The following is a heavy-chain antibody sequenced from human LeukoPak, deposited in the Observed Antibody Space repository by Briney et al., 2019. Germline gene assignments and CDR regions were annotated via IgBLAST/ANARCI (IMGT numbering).Heavy chain of an antibody. Sequence: PGGSLRLSCAASGFTFSSYAMHWVRQAPGKGLEWVAVISYDGSDKYYADSVKGRFTISRDNSKNALYLQMNSLRTEDTAIYYCARSPTEPFCFDSWGQGALVTVSS. CDR1: GFTFSSYA. J-gene: IGHJ4*02. CDR3: ARSPTEPFCFDS. CDR2: ISYDGSDK. D-gene: IGHD4-17*01. V-gene: IGHV3-30-3*01.